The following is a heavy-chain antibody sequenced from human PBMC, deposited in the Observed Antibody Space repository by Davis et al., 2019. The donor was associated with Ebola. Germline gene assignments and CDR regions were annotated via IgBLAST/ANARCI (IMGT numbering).Heavy chain of an antibody. CDR3: ANDYGGNL. D-gene: IGHD4-23*01. CDR1: GFTFSDYY. V-gene: IGHV3-23*01. J-gene: IGHJ5*02. Sequence: GESLKISCAASGFTFSDYYMSWVRQAPGKGLEWVSGISGSGGSTYYADSVKGRFTISRDNSKNTLYLQMNSLRAEDTAVYYCANDYGGNLWGQGTLVTVSS. CDR2: ISGSGGST.